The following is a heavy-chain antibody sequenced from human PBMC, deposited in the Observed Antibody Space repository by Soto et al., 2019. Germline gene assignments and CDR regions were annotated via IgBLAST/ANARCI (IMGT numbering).Heavy chain of an antibody. CDR1: GDSIRSSDYY. V-gene: IGHV4-30-4*08. J-gene: IGHJ4*02. Sequence: PSETLSLTCTVSGDSIRSSDYYWSWIRQAPGQGLEWIGYIQYSGKSYYNPSLNNRVVISLDTSKKQCSLSLTSVTSADTAVYYCVRDVTETLPTGHITAAGRFDLWGQGALVTVSS. CDR2: IQYSGKS. CDR3: VRDVTETLPTGHITAAGRFDL. D-gene: IGHD3-3*01.